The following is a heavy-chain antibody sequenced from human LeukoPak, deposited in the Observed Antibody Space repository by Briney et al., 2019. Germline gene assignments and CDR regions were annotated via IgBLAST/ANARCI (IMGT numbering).Heavy chain of an antibody. Sequence: GGSLRLSCAASGFTFSSYAMHWVRQAPGKGLEWVAVISYDGSNKYYADSVKGRFAISRDNSKNTLYLQMNSLRAEDTAVYYCARDREWELDYWGQGTLVTVSS. J-gene: IGHJ4*02. CDR1: GFTFSSYA. CDR3: ARDREWELDY. V-gene: IGHV3-30*09. D-gene: IGHD1-26*01. CDR2: ISYDGSNK.